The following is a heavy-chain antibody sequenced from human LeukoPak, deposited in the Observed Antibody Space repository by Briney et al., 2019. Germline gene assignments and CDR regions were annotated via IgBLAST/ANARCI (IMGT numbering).Heavy chain of an antibody. CDR3: ARDSSYCSSTSCYRDDAFDI. V-gene: IGHV4-39*07. CDR2: IYYSGST. J-gene: IGHJ3*02. Sequence: SETLSLTCTVSGGSISSSSYYWGWIRQPPGKGLEWIGSIYYSGSTYYNPSLKSRVTISVDTSKNQFSLKLSSVTAADTAVYYCARDSSYCSSTSCYRDDAFDIWGQGTMVTVSS. CDR1: GGSISSSSYY. D-gene: IGHD2-2*01.